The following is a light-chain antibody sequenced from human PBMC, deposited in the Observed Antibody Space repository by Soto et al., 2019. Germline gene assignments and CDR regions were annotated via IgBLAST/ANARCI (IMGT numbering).Light chain of an antibody. CDR1: QSVNSY. CDR2: DAS. J-gene: IGKJ4*01. Sequence: EIVLTQSPATLSLSPGERATLSCRASQSVNSYLAWYQHKPGQAPRLLIYDASNRATGIPARFSGSGSGTDFTLTISSLEPGDFAVYYCQQRTNWPLGTFGGGTKVEIK. CDR3: QQRTNWPLGT. V-gene: IGKV3-11*01.